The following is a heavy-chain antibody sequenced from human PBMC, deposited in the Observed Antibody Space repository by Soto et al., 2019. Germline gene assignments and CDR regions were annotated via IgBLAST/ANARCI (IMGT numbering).Heavy chain of an antibody. CDR1: GYTFTSYG. CDR2: LSAYNGNT. V-gene: IGHV1-18*01. Sequence: ASVKVSCKASGYTFTSYGISWVRQAPGQGLEWIGWLSAYNGNTNYAQKLQGRVTMTTDTSPSTAYMELRSLRSDDPAVYYCARCTSDITILGVVIGEYYYYYGMDVWGQGTTVTLAS. CDR3: ARCTSDITILGVVIGEYYYYYGMDV. D-gene: IGHD3-3*01. J-gene: IGHJ6*01.